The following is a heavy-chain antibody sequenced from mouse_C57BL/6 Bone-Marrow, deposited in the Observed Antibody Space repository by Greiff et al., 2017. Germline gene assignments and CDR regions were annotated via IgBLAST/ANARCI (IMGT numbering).Heavy chain of an antibody. J-gene: IGHJ2*01. CDR3: ARHERQLGY. CDR2: ISSGGSYT. Sequence: EVQLQESGGDLVKPGGSLKLSCAASGFTFSSYGMSWVRQTPDKRLEWVATISSGGSYTYYPDSVKGRFTISRDNAKNTLYLQMSSLKSEDTAMYYCARHERQLGYWGQGTTLTVSS. CDR1: GFTFSSYG. D-gene: IGHD3-2*01. V-gene: IGHV5-6*01.